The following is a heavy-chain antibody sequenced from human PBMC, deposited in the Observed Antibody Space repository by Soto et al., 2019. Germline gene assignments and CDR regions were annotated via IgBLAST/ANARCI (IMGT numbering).Heavy chain of an antibody. J-gene: IGHJ4*02. CDR1: GGSFSGYY. Sequence: SETLSLTCAVYGGSFSGYYWSWIRQPPGKGLEWIGEINHSGSTNYNPSLKSRVTISVDTSKNQFSLKLSSVTAADTAVYYCARETRLLYSSSSPFVYWGQGTLVTVSS. D-gene: IGHD6-6*01. V-gene: IGHV4-34*01. CDR3: ARETRLLYSSSSPFVY. CDR2: INHSGST.